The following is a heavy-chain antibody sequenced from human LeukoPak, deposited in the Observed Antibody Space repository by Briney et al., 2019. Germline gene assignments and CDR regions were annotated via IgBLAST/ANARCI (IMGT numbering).Heavy chain of an antibody. Sequence: PSETLSLTCTVSGGSISSSSYYWGWIRQPPGKGLEWIGSIYYSGSTYYNPSLKSRVTISVDTSKNQFSLKLSSVTAADTAVYYCARALVGSGWYHPYYYYYYMDVWGKGTTVTVSS. V-gene: IGHV4-39*07. J-gene: IGHJ6*03. CDR2: IYYSGST. CDR1: GGSISSSSYY. CDR3: ARALVGSGWYHPYYYYYYMDV. D-gene: IGHD6-19*01.